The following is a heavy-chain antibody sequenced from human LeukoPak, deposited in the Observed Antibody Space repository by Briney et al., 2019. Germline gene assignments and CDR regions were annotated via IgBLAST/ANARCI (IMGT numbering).Heavy chain of an antibody. CDR3: ARGGGDSSGYPDDY. CDR1: GFTFSSYS. V-gene: IGHV3-48*01. CDR2: ISSSSSTI. D-gene: IGHD3-22*01. J-gene: IGHJ4*02. Sequence: PGGSLRLSCAASGFTFSSYSMNWVRQAPGKGLEWVSYISSSSSTIYYADSVEGRFTISRDNAKNSLYLQMNSLRAEDTAVYYCARGGGDSSGYPDDYWGQGTLVTVSS.